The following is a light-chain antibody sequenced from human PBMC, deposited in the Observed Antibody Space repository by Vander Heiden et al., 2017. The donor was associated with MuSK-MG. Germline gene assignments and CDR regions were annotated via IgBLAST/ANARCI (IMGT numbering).Light chain of an antibody. CDR2: DVT. J-gene: IGLJ2*01. V-gene: IGLV2-14*03. Sequence: QSALTQPASVSASPGQSITISCSGSASDIGGYNYVCWYQQPTGNAPKLLFYDVTYRPSGVSSRFSGSQSGTTASLTISGRQAEDDAYYYCSSYTSSSSLVFGGGTKVTVL. CDR1: ASDIGGYNY. CDR3: SSYTSSSSLV.